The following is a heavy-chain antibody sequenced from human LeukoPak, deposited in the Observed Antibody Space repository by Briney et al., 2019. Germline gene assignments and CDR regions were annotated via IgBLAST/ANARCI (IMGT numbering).Heavy chain of an antibody. Sequence: PGGSLRLSCAASGFTFSSYAMHWVRQAPGKGLEYVSAISSNGGSTYYANSVKGRFTISRDNSKNTLYLQMGSLGAEDMAVYYCAKDQAAGTFEAFDPWGQGTLVTVSS. CDR1: GFTFSSYA. CDR2: ISSNGGST. J-gene: IGHJ5*02. D-gene: IGHD6-13*01. V-gene: IGHV3-64*01. CDR3: AKDQAAGTFEAFDP.